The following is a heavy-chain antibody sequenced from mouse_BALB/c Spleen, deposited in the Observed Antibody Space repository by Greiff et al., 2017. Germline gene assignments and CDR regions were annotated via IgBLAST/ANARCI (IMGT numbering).Heavy chain of an antibody. V-gene: IGHV7-3*02. Sequence: EVKLVESGGGLVQPGGSLRLSCATSGFTFTDYYMSWVRQPPGKALEWLGFIRNKANGYTTEYSASVKGRFTISRDNSQSILYLQMNTLRAEDSATYYCARDDWDPFAYWGQGTLVTVSA. CDR1: GFTFTDYY. D-gene: IGHD4-1*01. J-gene: IGHJ3*01. CDR2: IRNKANGYTT. CDR3: ARDDWDPFAY.